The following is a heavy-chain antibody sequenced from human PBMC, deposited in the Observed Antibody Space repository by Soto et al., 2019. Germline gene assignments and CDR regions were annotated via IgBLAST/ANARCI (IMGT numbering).Heavy chain of an antibody. D-gene: IGHD2-15*01. CDR3: GRGSCSGSSCYGADF. V-gene: IGHV3-48*01. CDR1: GFILSNYG. J-gene: IGHJ4*02. Sequence: PGGSLRLSCAASGFILSNYGMTWVQQAPGKGLEWVSYISRSRGIYYADSVKGRFSISRDDAKNSLYLQMNSLRAEDTAVYYCGRGSCSGSSCYGADFWGQGTLVTVSS. CDR2: ISRSRGI.